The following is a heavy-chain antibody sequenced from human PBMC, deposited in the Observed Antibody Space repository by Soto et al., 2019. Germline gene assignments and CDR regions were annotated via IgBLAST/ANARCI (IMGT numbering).Heavy chain of an antibody. CDR2: LSSDGSNK. J-gene: IGHJ5*02. D-gene: IGHD3-3*01. V-gene: IGHV3-30*18. Sequence: GGPLILPSAASGFTFISYGMHWVRQSPSKGLERLAVLSSDGSNKYNAESVNGRFTISRDNSKNTLYLQMNSLRAEDTAVYYCVKETYYDFWSGYSTLYNWFDPWGQGTLVTVSS. CDR1: GFTFISYG. CDR3: VKETYYDFWSGYSTLYNWFDP.